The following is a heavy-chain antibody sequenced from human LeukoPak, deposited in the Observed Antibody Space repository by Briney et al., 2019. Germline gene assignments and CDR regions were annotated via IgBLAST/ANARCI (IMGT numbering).Heavy chain of an antibody. J-gene: IGHJ6*04. V-gene: IGHV3-21*01. Sequence: GGSLRLSCAASGFTLSRYSMNWVRQAPGKGLEWVSSISSGSSYIYYAGSVKGRFTISRDNAKNSLYLQMNSLRAEDTAVYYCAELGITMIGGVWGKGTTVTISS. CDR2: ISSGSSYI. CDR3: AELGITMIGGV. D-gene: IGHD3-10*02. CDR1: GFTLSRYS.